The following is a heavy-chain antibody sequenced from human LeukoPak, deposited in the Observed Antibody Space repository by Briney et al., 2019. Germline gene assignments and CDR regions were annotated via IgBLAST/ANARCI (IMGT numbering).Heavy chain of an antibody. V-gene: IGHV3-21*04. CDR2: ISSSSSYI. J-gene: IGHJ4*02. CDR3: ATSPCGGNRDY. D-gene: IGHD2-15*01. CDR1: GFTFSSYS. Sequence: AGGSLRLSCAASGFTFSSYSMNWVRQAPGKGLEWVSSISSSSSYIYYADSVKGRFTISRDNSKNTLYLQMNSLRAEDTAVYYCATSPCGGNRDYWGQGTLVTVSS.